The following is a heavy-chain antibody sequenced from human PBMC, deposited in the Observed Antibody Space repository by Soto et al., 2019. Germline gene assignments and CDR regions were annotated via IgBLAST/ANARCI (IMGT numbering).Heavy chain of an antibody. V-gene: IGHV3-23*01. Sequence: PGGSLRLSCAAPGFTFSRYAMSWVRQAPGKGLEWVSTISGSGATTYYADSVKGRFAVSRDNSKNTLFLQINSLRVEDKGVYYCAKCVDYVPDYFDYWGQGT. CDR3: AKCVDYVPDYFDY. J-gene: IGHJ4*02. CDR1: GFTFSRYA. D-gene: IGHD4-17*01. CDR2: ISGSGATT.